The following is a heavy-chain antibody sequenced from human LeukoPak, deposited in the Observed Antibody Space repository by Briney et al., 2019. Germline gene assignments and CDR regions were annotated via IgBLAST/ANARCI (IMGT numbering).Heavy chain of an antibody. CDR1: GGTFSSYA. D-gene: IGHD1-26*01. V-gene: IGHV5-51*01. J-gene: IGHJ4*02. CDR3: ARGGSYSDF. Sequence: GASVKVSCKASGGTFSSYAISWVRQAPGQGLEWKGGIIYPGDSDTRYRPSFQGQVTISADKSISTAYLQWSSLKASDTAMYYCARGGSYSDFWGQGTLVTVSS. CDR2: IYPGDSDT.